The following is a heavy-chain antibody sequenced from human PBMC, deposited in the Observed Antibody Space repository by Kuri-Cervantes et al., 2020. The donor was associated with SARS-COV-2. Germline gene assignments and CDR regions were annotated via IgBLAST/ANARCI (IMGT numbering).Heavy chain of an antibody. CDR3: ARTHYATLLDI. J-gene: IGHJ3*02. CDR1: GGSISSYY. Sequence: SETLSLTYTVSGGSISSYYWSWIRQPPGKGLEWIGYIYYSGSTNYNPSLKSRVTISVDTSKNQFSLKLSSVTAADTAVYYCARTHYATLLDIWGQGTMVTVSS. V-gene: IGHV4-59*01. D-gene: IGHD2-2*01. CDR2: IYYSGST.